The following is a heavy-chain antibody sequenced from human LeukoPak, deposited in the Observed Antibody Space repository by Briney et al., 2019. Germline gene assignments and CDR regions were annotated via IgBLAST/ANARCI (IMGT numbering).Heavy chain of an antibody. CDR1: GYTFTSYA. CDR3: AGLAGIFPEYNWFDP. CDR2: INTNTGNP. J-gene: IGHJ5*02. Sequence: ASVKVSCKASGYTFTSYAMNWVRQAPGQGLEWMGWINTNTGNPTYAQGFTGRFVFSLDTSVSTAYLQISSLKAEDTAVYYCAGLAGIFPEYNWFDPWGQGTLVTVSS. V-gene: IGHV7-4-1*02. D-gene: IGHD6-13*01.